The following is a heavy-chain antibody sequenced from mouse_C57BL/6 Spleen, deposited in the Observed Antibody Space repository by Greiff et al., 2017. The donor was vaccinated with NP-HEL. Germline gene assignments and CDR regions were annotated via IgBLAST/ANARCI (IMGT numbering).Heavy chain of an antibody. V-gene: IGHV3-6*01. J-gene: IGHJ4*01. Sequence: EVQLQQSGPGLVKPSQSLSLTCSVTGYSITSGYYWNWIRQFPGNKLEWMGYISYDGSNNYNPSLKNRISITRDTSKNQFFLKLNSVTTEDTATYYCARAHLYDYDDAMDYWGQGTSVTVSS. CDR3: ARAHLYDYDDAMDY. CDR1: GYSITSGYY. CDR2: ISYDGSN. D-gene: IGHD2-4*01.